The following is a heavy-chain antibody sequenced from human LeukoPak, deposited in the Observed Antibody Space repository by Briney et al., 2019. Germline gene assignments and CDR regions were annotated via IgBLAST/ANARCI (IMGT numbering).Heavy chain of an antibody. V-gene: IGHV3-30*03. J-gene: IGHJ4*02. Sequence: GGSLRLSCEASGFTFSLYSMHWVRQAPGKGLEWVAGTSYDRSNKYYADSVKGRFTISRDNSKNTLYLQMNSLRAEDTAVYYCARGHSSSQSFDYWGQGTLVTVSS. CDR2: TSYDRSNK. D-gene: IGHD6-6*01. CDR3: ARGHSSSQSFDY. CDR1: GFTFSLYS.